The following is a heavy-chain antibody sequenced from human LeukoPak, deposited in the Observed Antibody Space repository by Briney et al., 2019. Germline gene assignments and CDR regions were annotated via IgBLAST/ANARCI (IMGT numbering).Heavy chain of an antibody. V-gene: IGHV4-38-2*01. Sequence: SETLSLTCAVSGYSISSVYYGGWIREPPGKGLELIGSSYHSGSTYYNPSLKSRVTISVDTSKNQFSLKLSSVTAADTAVYYCARGVDGSHIRGYFDYWGQGTLVTVSS. CDR1: GYSISSVYY. D-gene: IGHD3-10*01. J-gene: IGHJ4*02. CDR3: ARGVDGSHIRGYFDY. CDR2: SYHSGST.